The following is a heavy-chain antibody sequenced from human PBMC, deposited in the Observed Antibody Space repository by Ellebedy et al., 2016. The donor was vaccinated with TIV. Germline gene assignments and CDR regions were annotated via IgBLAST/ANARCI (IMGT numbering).Heavy chain of an antibody. CDR3: ARRGSYGDYAVQVNSWFDS. CDR1: GFSFRNYW. J-gene: IGHJ5*01. D-gene: IGHD4-17*01. CDR2: IYQDGSEK. V-gene: IGHV3-7*01. Sequence: PGGSLRLSCVASGFSFRNYWMGWVRQAPGKGLEWVANIYQDGSEKYYVDSVEGRFTISRDNAKNSLYLEMKSLRAEDTAVYYCARRGSYGDYAVQVNSWFDSWGRGTLVTVSS.